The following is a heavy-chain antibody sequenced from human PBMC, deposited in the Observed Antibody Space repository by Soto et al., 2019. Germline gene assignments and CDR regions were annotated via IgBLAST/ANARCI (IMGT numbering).Heavy chain of an antibody. CDR1: GGTISKYA. CDR2: TIPRSGTT. D-gene: IGHD3-22*01. Sequence: QVQLVQSGAVVKKPGSSVKVSCKASGGTISKYAINWVQQAPGQGLEWMVGTIPRSGTTNDAQKCEGRLTITADEYTSTVFMELSGLRSEDTAVYYCASEDITMIMGFTRPHNGFDPWGQGNLVTVSS. J-gene: IGHJ5*02. V-gene: IGHV1-69*01. CDR3: ASEDITMIMGFTRPHNGFDP.